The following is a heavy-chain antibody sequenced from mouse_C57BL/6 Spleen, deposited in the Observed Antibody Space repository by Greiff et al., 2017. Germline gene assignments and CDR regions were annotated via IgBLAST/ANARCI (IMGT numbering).Heavy chain of an antibody. J-gene: IGHJ2*01. CDR2: ISYSGST. CDR3: ARSGSSYGYFDY. V-gene: IGHV3-1*01. D-gene: IGHD1-1*01. Sequence: DVQLQESGPGMVKPSQSLSLTCTVTGYSITSGYDWHWIRHFPGNKLEWMGYISYSGSTNYNPSLKSRISITHDTSKNHFFLKLNSVTTEDTATYYCARSGSSYGYFDYWGQGTTLTVSS. CDR1: GYSITSGYD.